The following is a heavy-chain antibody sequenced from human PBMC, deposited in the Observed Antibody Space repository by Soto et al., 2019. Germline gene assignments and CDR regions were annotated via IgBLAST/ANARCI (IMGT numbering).Heavy chain of an antibody. Sequence: QVQLVESGGGVVQPGRSLRLSCAASGLTFSSYGMHWVRQAPGKGLEWVAVIWYDGSNKYYADSVKGRFTISRDNSKNTLYLQMNSLRAEDTAVYYCARDEAAALFDYWGQGTLVTVSS. V-gene: IGHV3-33*01. CDR1: GLTFSSYG. CDR3: ARDEAAALFDY. CDR2: IWYDGSNK. D-gene: IGHD6-13*01. J-gene: IGHJ4*02.